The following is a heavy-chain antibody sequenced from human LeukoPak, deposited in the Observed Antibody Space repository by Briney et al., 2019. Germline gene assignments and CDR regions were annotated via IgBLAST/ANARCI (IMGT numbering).Heavy chain of an antibody. V-gene: IGHV4-39*07. CDR2: IYYSGST. CDR3: ARGEPNYYGSGSPFDY. D-gene: IGHD3-10*01. CDR1: GASVSSSNYY. Sequence: PSETLSLTCTVSGASVSSSNYYWGWIRQPPGKGLEWIASIYYSGSTFYNPSLKSRVTISVDTSTNQFSLKLSSVTAADTAVYYCARGEPNYYGSGSPFDYWGQGTLVTVSS. J-gene: IGHJ4*02.